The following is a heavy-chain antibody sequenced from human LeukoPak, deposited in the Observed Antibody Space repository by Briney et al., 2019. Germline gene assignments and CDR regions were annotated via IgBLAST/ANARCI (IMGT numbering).Heavy chain of an antibody. J-gene: IGHJ3*02. CDR1: GGSISSGRYY. D-gene: IGHD3-22*01. Sequence: SQTLSLTCTVSGGSISSGRYYWRWIRQPAETGLEWIGRIYTSGSAKYNPSLKSRVTISADSSKNQFSLKLSSVTDADTAMYYCARDSYYYDSSGYSALDIWGQGTMVTVS. CDR3: ARDSYYYDSSGYSALDI. CDR2: IYTSGSA. V-gene: IGHV4-61*02.